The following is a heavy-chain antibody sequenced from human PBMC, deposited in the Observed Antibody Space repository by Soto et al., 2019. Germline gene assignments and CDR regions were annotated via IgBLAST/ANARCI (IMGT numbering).Heavy chain of an antibody. CDR3: ARSKYYYDSSGYYGY. CDR2: IIPIFGTA. D-gene: IGHD3-22*01. V-gene: IGHV1-69*06. CDR1: GGTFSSYA. J-gene: IGHJ4*02. Sequence: RASVKVSCKASGGTFSSYAISWVRQAPGQGLEWMGGIIPIFGTANYAQKFQGRVTITADKSTSTAYMELSSLRSEDTAVYYCARSKYYYDSSGYYGYWGQGTLVTVSS.